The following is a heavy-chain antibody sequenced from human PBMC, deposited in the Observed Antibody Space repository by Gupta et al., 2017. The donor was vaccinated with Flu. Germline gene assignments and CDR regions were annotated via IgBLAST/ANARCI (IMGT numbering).Heavy chain of an antibody. CDR2: VNPHSGST. V-gene: IGHV1-2*06. D-gene: IGHD2-15*01. CDR1: GYSFTDYY. Sequence: VQRVQSGADVGTPGASVKVSCKDSGYSFTDYYIPWVLQSPVQGLEWMGRVNPHSGSTNYEHKFQGRVTLAMDTSISTAYMELTRLRSDDTAVYYCARERFCNTDSCYRWFDPWGQGTLVIVAS. J-gene: IGHJ5*02. CDR3: ARERFCNTDSCYRWFDP.